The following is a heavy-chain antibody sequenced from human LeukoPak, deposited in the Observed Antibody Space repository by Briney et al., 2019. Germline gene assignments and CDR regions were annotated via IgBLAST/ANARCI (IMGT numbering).Heavy chain of an antibody. V-gene: IGHV1-2*02. D-gene: IGHD5-18*01. CDR1: GYTFTGYY. CDR2: INPNSGGT. J-gene: IGHJ4*02. CDR3: AREIWLDTAMVPPGY. Sequence: ASVKVSCKASGYTFTGYYMHWVRQAPGQGLEWMGWINPNSGGTNYAQKFQGRVTMTRDTSISTAYMELSRLRSDDTAVYYCAREIWLDTAMVPPGYWGQGTLVTVSS.